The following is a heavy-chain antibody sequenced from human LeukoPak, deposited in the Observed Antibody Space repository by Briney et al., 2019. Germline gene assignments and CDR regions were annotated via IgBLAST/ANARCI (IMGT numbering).Heavy chain of an antibody. Sequence: GGSLRLSCAASGFTFSTHSMSWVRQAPGKGPDWVSAISHDANYIFYADSVKGRFTVSRDNYRNTLYLQMNNLRAEDTAIYYCARRGPYGDSDYWGQGTLVTVSS. V-gene: IGHV3-23*01. D-gene: IGHD4-17*01. CDR1: GFTFSTHS. CDR2: ISHDANYI. J-gene: IGHJ4*02. CDR3: ARRGPYGDSDY.